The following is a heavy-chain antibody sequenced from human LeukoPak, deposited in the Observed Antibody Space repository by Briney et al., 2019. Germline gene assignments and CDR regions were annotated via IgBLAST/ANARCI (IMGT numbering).Heavy chain of an antibody. CDR2: MNPNSGNT. V-gene: IGHV1-8*03. Sequence: ASVKVSCKASGYTFTSYDINWVRQATGQGLEWMGWMNPNSGNTGYAQTFQGRVTITRNTSISTAYMELSSLRSEDTAVYYCARDSYYDSNWFDPWGQGTLVTVSS. D-gene: IGHD3-22*01. CDR1: GYTFTSYD. J-gene: IGHJ5*02. CDR3: ARDSYYDSNWFDP.